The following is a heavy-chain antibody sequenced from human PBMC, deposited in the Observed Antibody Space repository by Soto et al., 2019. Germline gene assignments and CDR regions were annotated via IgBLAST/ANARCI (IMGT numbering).Heavy chain of an antibody. D-gene: IGHD2-15*01. Sequence: GGSLRLSCAASGFTFSRYWMHWVRQAPGKGLVWVSCINGDGSTTSYADSVKGRFTISRDNARNTVYLQMNSLRAEDTAVYYCARVGTYCSGGTCPPGGYWGQGALVTVSS. J-gene: IGHJ4*02. CDR1: GFTFSRYW. CDR2: INGDGSTT. CDR3: ARVGTYCSGGTCPPGGY. V-gene: IGHV3-74*01.